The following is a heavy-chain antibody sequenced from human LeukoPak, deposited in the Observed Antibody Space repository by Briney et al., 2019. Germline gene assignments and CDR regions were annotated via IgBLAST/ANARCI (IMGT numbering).Heavy chain of an antibody. V-gene: IGHV3-23*01. Sequence: GGSLRLSCAASGFTFSSYAMSWVRQAPGKGLEWVSAISGSGGSTYYADSVKGRFTISRDNSKNTLYLQMNGLRAEDTAVYYCAKDSIVGATTIDDYFDYWGQGTLVTVSS. CDR2: ISGSGGST. D-gene: IGHD1-26*01. J-gene: IGHJ4*02. CDR3: AKDSIVGATTIDDYFDY. CDR1: GFTFSSYA.